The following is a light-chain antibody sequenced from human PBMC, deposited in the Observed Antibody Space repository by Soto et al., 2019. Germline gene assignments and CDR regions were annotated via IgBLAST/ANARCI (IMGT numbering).Light chain of an antibody. CDR1: QRIINM. CDR3: QKYNNWLAT. V-gene: IGKV3-15*01. J-gene: IGKJ4*01. Sequence: EVVMTQSPSTLSVSPGDKFSISCRANQRIINMLAWYQQKPGHAPRLLIYAASTRASGVPSRVSGSGSGTEFTPTISSLQSEDFTIYYCQKYNNWLATFGGGTKVDI. CDR2: AAS.